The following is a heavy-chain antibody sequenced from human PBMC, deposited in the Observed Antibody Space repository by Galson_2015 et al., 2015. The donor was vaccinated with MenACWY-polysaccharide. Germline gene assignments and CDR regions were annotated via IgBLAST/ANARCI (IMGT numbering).Heavy chain of an antibody. CDR2: INTYNANT. V-gene: IGHV1-18*04. CDR1: GYTFTNYA. J-gene: IGHJ4*02. CDR3: ARDAGGTEDY. D-gene: IGHD2-15*01. Sequence: VKVSCKASGYTFTNYAINWVRQAPGQGLEWMGWINTYNANTYYAQKVQGRVTVTADTSTSTAYMELRSPRSDDTAVYYCARDAGGTEDYWGQGTLVTVSS.